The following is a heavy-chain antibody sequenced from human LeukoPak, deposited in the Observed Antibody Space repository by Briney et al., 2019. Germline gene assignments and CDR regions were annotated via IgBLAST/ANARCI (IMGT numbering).Heavy chain of an antibody. J-gene: IGHJ4*02. CDR1: GGSISNTNW. Sequence: SETLSLTCGVSGGSISNTNWWGWGRQPPGQGLEWIGEISLTGLTHYNPSIESRVTLALDKYKNQLSLHLTSVTAADTAVYYCSRENGAFSPFGYWGQGTLVTVLS. CDR2: ISLTGLT. CDR3: SRENGAFSPFGY. V-gene: IGHV4-4*02. D-gene: IGHD2-8*01.